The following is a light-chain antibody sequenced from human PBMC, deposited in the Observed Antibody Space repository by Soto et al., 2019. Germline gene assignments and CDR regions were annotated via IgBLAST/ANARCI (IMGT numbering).Light chain of an antibody. CDR1: SGHSSYT. Sequence: QPVLTQSSSASASLGSSVKLTCTLSSGHSSYTIAWHQQQPGKAPRYLMKLEGSGSYNKGSGVPDRFSGSSSGADRYLTISNLQSEDEADYYCETWDSNTHVFGTGTKVTVL. V-gene: IGLV4-60*03. J-gene: IGLJ1*01. CDR2: LEGSGSY. CDR3: ETWDSNTHV.